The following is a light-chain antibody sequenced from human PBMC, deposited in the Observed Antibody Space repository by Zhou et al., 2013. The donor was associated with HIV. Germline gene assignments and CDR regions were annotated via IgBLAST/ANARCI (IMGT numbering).Light chain of an antibody. CDR1: QHISRW. V-gene: IGKV1-12*01. Sequence: DIEVTQSPSSVSASIGDTVTITCRASQHISRWLVWYQQKPGKDPQVLISAASRLQSGVPSRFSGSGSGTDFTLTISSLQSEDVATYYCQGYPTAPFTFGPGTKVDLK. CDR2: AAS. J-gene: IGKJ3*01. CDR3: QGYPTAPFT.